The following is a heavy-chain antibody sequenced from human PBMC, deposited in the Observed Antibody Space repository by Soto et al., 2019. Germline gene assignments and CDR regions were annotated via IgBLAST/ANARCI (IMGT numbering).Heavy chain of an antibody. CDR2: IIPIFGTA. CDR3: ARLPRVGVTLYYYYYYGMDV. V-gene: IGHV1-69*01. J-gene: IGHJ6*02. D-gene: IGHD1-26*01. Sequence: QVQLVQSGAEVKKPGSSVKVSCTASGGTFSSYAISWVRQAPGQGLEWMGGIIPIFGTANYAQKFQGRVTITADEATSTAYMELSSLRSEDTAVYYCARLPRVGVTLYYYYYYGMDVWGQGTTVTVSS. CDR1: GGTFSSYA.